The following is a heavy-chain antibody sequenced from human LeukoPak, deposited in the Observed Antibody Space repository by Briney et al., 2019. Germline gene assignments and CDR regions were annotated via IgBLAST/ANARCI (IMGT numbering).Heavy chain of an antibody. J-gene: IGHJ4*02. D-gene: IGHD3-3*01. V-gene: IGHV3-30*18. CDR1: GFTFSGYG. Sequence: PGGSLRLSCEASGFTFSGYGMHWVRQAPGKGLEWVAVISYDGSNKYYADSVKGRVTISRDNAKNTLYPQMNSLRPEDTAVYYCAKDFFKWLYYFDYWGQGTLVTVSS. CDR3: AKDFFKWLYYFDY. CDR2: ISYDGSNK.